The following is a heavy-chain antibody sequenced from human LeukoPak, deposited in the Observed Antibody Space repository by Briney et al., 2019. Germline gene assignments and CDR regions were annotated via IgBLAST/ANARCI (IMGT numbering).Heavy chain of an antibody. CDR2: THSDGTT. CDR3: ARPASLDGSGRYYIDY. D-gene: IGHD3-10*01. J-gene: IGHJ4*02. Sequence: PGGSLRLSCAVSGFTVSNNFMNWVRQAPGKGLEWVSVTHSDGTTYFADSVQGRFTISRDNSKNSLYLQMNSLRDEDTAVHYCARPASLDGSGRYYIDYWGQGTLVTVSS. V-gene: IGHV3-66*01. CDR1: GFTVSNNF.